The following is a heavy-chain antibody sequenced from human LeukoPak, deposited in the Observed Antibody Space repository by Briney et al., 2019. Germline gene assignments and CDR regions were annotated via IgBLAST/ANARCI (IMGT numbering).Heavy chain of an antibody. CDR1: GFTFSSYA. CDR3: ARGNDWLLNY. D-gene: IGHD3-9*01. CDR2: ISSNGGST. Sequence: PGGSLRLSCAASGFTFSSYAMHWVRQAPGKGLEYVSAISSNGGSTYYANSVKGRFTISRDNSKNTLYLQMGSLRAEDMAVYYCARGNDWLLNYWGQGTLVTVSS. J-gene: IGHJ4*02. V-gene: IGHV3-64*01.